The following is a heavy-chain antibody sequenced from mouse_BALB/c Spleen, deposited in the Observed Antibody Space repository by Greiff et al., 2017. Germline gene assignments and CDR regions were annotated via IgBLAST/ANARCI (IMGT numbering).Heavy chain of an antibody. Sequence: EVQLQESGPGLVKPSQSLSLTCSVTGYSITSGYYWNWIRQVPGNKLEWMGYLSYDGSNNYNPSLKNRISITRDPSKNQFFLKLNSVTTEDTATYYCARAPYYGYGYWGQGTTLTVSS. CDR1: GYSITSGYY. CDR2: LSYDGSN. J-gene: IGHJ2*01. V-gene: IGHV3-6*02. D-gene: IGHD1-2*01. CDR3: ARAPYYGYGY.